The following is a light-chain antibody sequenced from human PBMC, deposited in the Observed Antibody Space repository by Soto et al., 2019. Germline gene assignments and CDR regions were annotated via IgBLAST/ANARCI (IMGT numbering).Light chain of an antibody. V-gene: IGKV3-20*01. CDR1: HSVSSSY. CDR3: QQFGGSSYT. CDR2: SAS. J-gene: IGKJ2*01. Sequence: EIVVTQSPGALSLSPGDSATLSCRASHSVSSSYLAWYQQKPGQAPRLLIYSASSRATGIPDRFSGSGSGTDFPLTISRLEPEDFAVYYCQQFGGSSYTFGQGTKLEIK.